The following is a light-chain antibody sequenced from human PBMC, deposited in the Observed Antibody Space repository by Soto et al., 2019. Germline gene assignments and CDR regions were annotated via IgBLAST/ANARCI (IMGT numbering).Light chain of an antibody. V-gene: IGKV3-15*01. CDR2: GAS. J-gene: IGKJ4*01. CDR1: QSVSSN. Sequence: EIVMTQSPATLSVSPGERATLSCRASQSVSSNLAWYQQKPGQAPRLLIYGASTRATGIPARFSGSGSGTEFTLTISSRQHEDFAVYYCQQYNNWPPLTFGGGTKVEIK. CDR3: QQYNNWPPLT.